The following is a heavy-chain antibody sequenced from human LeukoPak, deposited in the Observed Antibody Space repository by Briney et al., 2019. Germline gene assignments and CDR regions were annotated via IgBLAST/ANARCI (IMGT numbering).Heavy chain of an antibody. Sequence: PGGSLRLSCAASGFTFSTYSMNWVRQAPGKGMEWVSFISTSSSYIYYADSVKGRFTISRDNSKNSLYLQMNSLRAEDTAVYYCARVMGRLVRNWYFDLWGRGTLVTVSA. D-gene: IGHD3-9*01. V-gene: IGHV3-21*01. CDR1: GFTFSTYS. CDR3: ARVMGRLVRNWYFDL. J-gene: IGHJ2*01. CDR2: ISTSSSYI.